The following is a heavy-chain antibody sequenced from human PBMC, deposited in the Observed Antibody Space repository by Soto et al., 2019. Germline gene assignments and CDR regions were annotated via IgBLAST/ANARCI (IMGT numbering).Heavy chain of an antibody. CDR3: ARDVDIGRRPTADWFDS. Sequence: QVQLVQSGAEVKKPGASVKVSCKTSGYTFTRYGISWMRQAPGQGLEWMGWISANNGNTNYAQKLQGRVTMTTETSTNTAYMELRSLRSYDTAVYHCARDVDIGRRPTADWFDSWGQGTLVTVSS. J-gene: IGHJ5*01. CDR1: GYTFTRYG. V-gene: IGHV1-18*01. CDR2: ISANNGNT. D-gene: IGHD6-25*01.